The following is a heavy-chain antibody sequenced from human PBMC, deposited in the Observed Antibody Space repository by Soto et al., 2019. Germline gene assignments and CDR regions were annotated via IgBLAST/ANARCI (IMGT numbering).Heavy chain of an antibody. CDR1: GGSISTYY. D-gene: IGHD1-26*01. V-gene: IGHV4-59*08. Sequence: QVQLQQSGPGLVKPSETLSLTCTVSGGSISTYYWSWIRQPPGKGLEWIGYIYYSGSANYNPSLEKRVKTSVDPSKNQFPMRVSSVTAADTAVYYCARPKYTGSSHDAFDIWGQGTMVTVSS. CDR2: IYYSGSA. CDR3: ARPKYTGSSHDAFDI. J-gene: IGHJ3*02.